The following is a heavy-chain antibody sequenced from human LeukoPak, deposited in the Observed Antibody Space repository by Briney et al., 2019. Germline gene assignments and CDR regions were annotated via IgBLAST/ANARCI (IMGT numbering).Heavy chain of an antibody. V-gene: IGHV1-2*06. CDR3: ARDRRRVMTTVTNGWFDP. J-gene: IGHJ5*02. D-gene: IGHD4-17*01. CDR1: GYTFTGYY. Sequence: ASVKVSCKASGYTFTGYYMHWVRQAPGQGLEWMGRINPNSGGTNYAQKFQGRVTMTRDTSISTAYMELSRLRSDDTAVYYCARDRRRVMTTVTNGWFDPRGQGTLVTVSS. CDR2: INPNSGGT.